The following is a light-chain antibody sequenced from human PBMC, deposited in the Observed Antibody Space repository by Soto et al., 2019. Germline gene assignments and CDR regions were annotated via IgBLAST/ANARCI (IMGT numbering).Light chain of an antibody. Sequence: EIVLTQFPGTLSLSPGGRATLSCRASQSVSRRLAWYQHRPGQSPRLLISGASMRASGVPVRFSGSGSGTDFTLTISRLEPEDFAVYYCQQYGSSLWTFGQGTKVDIK. V-gene: IGKV3-20*01. J-gene: IGKJ1*01. CDR1: QSVSRR. CDR2: GAS. CDR3: QQYGSSLWT.